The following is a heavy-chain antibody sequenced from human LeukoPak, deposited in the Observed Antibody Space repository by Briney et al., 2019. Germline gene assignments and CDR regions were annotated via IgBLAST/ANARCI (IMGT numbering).Heavy chain of an antibody. Sequence: ASVKVSCKASGCTFTGYYMHWVRQAPGQGLEWMGWINPNSGGTNYAQKFQGRVTMTRDTSISTAYMELSRLRSDDTAVYYCARGGVYYYDSSGYYDYWGQGTLVTVSS. CDR2: INPNSGGT. CDR1: GCTFTGYY. CDR3: ARGGVYYYDSSGYYDY. J-gene: IGHJ4*02. D-gene: IGHD3-22*01. V-gene: IGHV1-2*02.